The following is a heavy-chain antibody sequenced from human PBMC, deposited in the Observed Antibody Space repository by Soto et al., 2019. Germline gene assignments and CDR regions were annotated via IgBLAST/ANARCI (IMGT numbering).Heavy chain of an antibody. J-gene: IGHJ5*02. D-gene: IGHD6-25*01. V-gene: IGHV3-53*01. CDR1: GFSVSSNY. CDR3: ARHRHNRRTVAATSPIDP. CDR2: HYSGGST. Sequence: PGGSLRLSCAISGFSVSSNYLSWVRQAPGKGLEWVSVHYSGGSTYYADSVQGRFTISRDKSNNTLYLQMRRVRAEDTAVYFCARHRHNRRTVAATSPIDPWGQGTQVTVSS.